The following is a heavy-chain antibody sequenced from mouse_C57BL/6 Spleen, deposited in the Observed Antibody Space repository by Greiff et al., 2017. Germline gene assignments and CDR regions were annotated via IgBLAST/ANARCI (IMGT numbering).Heavy chain of an antibody. D-gene: IGHD2-4*01. CDR2: YPGSGNTY. CDR3: RRYYDYPVAY. CDR1: YTFTDYYM. J-gene: IGHJ3*01. V-gene: IGHV1-83*01. Sequence: VQLQQSGPELVKPGASVKMSCKASGYTFTDYYMHWVKQKPGKGLEWIGEIYPGSGNTYYNAKFKGKATLTADTSSSTAYMQLSSLTSENSEVSFCARRYYDYPVAYWGQGTLVTVSA.